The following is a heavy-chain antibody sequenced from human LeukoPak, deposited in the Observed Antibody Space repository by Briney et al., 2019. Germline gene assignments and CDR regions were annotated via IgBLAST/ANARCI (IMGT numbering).Heavy chain of an antibody. CDR3: ARETGGRWLQFYNWFDP. J-gene: IGHJ5*02. Sequence: SVKVSCKASGYTFTSYYMHWVRQAPGQGLEWMGIINPSGGSTSYAQKFQGRVTMTRDMSTSTVYMELSSLRSEDTAVYYCARETGGRWLQFYNWFDPWGQGTLVTVSS. V-gene: IGHV1-46*01. CDR2: INPSGGST. D-gene: IGHD5-24*01. CDR1: GYTFTSYY.